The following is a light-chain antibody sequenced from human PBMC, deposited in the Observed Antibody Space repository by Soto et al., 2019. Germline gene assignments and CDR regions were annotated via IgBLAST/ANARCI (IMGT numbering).Light chain of an antibody. Sequence: EIVMTQSPATLSVSPGERATLSCRASQSVSSNLAWYQQKPGQAPRLLIYGASTRATGIPARFSGSGSGTEFTLTISSPQSEDFAVYYWQQYNNWPRYTFSQGTKLEIK. V-gene: IGKV3-15*01. CDR2: GAS. CDR3: QQYNNWPRYT. CDR1: QSVSSN. J-gene: IGKJ2*01.